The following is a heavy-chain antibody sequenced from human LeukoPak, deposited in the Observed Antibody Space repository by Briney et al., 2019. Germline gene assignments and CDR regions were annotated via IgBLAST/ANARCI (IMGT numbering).Heavy chain of an antibody. CDR1: GYTFTGYY. CDR3: ARGGVYDFWSGYYTVRNFDY. CDR2: ITPNSGGT. Sequence: ASVKVSYKASGYTFTGYYMHWVRQAPGQGLEWMGWITPNSGGTNYAQKFQGRVTMTRDTSISTAYMELSRLRSDDTAVYYCARGGVYDFWSGYYTVRNFDYWGQGTLVTVSS. J-gene: IGHJ4*02. V-gene: IGHV1-2*02. D-gene: IGHD3-3*01.